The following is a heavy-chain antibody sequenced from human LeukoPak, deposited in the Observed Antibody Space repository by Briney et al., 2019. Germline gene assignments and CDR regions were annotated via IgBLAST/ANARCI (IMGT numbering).Heavy chain of an antibody. V-gene: IGHV3-23*01. Sequence: GGSLRLSCAASGFTFSSYDMSWVRQAPGKGLEGVSSFSGSGGSTYYADSVKGRFTISRDNSKNKLYLQMNSLRAEDTAVYYCAKDHRVWFGEFHNWFDPWGQGTLVTVSS. CDR3: AKDHRVWFGEFHNWFDP. D-gene: IGHD3-10*01. J-gene: IGHJ5*02. CDR2: FSGSGGST. CDR1: GFTFSSYD.